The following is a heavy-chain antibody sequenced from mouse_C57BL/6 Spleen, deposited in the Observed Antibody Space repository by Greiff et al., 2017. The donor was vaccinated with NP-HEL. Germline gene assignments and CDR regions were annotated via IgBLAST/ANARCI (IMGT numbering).Heavy chain of an antibody. D-gene: IGHD3-1*01. J-gene: IGHJ2*01. V-gene: IGHV1-54*01. Sequence: VQVVESGAELVRPGTSVKVSCKASGYAFTNYLIEWVKQRPGQGLEWIGVINPGSGGTNYNEKFKGKATLTADKSSSTAYMQLSSLTSEDSAVYFCARGGLLGFDYWGQGTTLTVSS. CDR2: INPGSGGT. CDR3: ARGGLLGFDY. CDR1: GYAFTNYL.